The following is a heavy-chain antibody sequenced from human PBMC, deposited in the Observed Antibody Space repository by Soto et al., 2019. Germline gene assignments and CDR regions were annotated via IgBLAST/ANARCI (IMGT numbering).Heavy chain of an antibody. CDR3: ARRAAAGMFDY. V-gene: IGHV1-69*13. CDR1: GGTFSSYA. CDR2: IIPIFGSA. J-gene: IGHJ4*02. D-gene: IGHD6-13*01. Sequence: ASVKVSCKASGGTFSSYAISWVRQAPGQGLEWMGGIIPIFGSANYAQKFQGRVTITADESTSTAYMELSSLRSEDTAVYYCARRAAAGMFDYWGQGTLVTVSS.